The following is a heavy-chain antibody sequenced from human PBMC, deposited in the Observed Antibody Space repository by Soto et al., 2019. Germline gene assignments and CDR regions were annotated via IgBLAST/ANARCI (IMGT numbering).Heavy chain of an antibody. CDR3: ARGHRAGYYPGGSFRVSALYFDY. D-gene: IGHD1-26*01. CDR2: ISAYNGDK. V-gene: IGHV1-18*01. Sequence: ASVKVSCKASGGTFSNYAISWVRQAPGQGPEWMGYISAYNGDKNHARKFEDRVTMTTDTSTNTVYMELRSLRSDDTAVYYCARGHRAGYYPGGSFRVSALYFDYWGRGTQVTVSS. CDR1: GGTFSNYA. J-gene: IGHJ4*02.